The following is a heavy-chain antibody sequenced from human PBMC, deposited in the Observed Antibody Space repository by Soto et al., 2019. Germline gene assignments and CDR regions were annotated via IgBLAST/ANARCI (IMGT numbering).Heavy chain of an antibody. CDR1: GFTFSSYG. V-gene: IGHV3-30*18. D-gene: IGHD1-26*01. J-gene: IGHJ4*02. CDR2: ISYDGGNE. CDR3: AKDRYSGTYPTDFDY. Sequence: PGGSLRLSCAGSGFTFSSYGIHWVRQAPGKGLEWVALISYDGGNEKYTESVKDRFTISRDDSHNVAYLQMSSLRTEDTAMYYCAKDRYSGTYPTDFDYWGQGSLVPVS.